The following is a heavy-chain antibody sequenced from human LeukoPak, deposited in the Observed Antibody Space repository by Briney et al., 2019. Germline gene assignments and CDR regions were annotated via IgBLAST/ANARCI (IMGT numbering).Heavy chain of an antibody. J-gene: IGHJ4*02. CDR1: GFTVSSNY. Sequence: PGGSLRLSCAASGFTVSSNYMSWVRQAPGKGLEGGSVIYSGDSTYYADSVKGRFTISRNNSKNTLYLQMNSLRAEDTAMYYCARDSYRSSTSCYDYWGQGTLVTVSS. CDR2: IYSGDST. V-gene: IGHV3-53*01. D-gene: IGHD2-2*01. CDR3: ARDSYRSSTSCYDY.